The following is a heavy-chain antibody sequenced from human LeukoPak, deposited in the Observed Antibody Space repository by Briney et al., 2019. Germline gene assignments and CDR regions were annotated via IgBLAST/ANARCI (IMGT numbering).Heavy chain of an antibody. CDR3: ARHRGASYYNILTGYLGAFNI. J-gene: IGHJ3*02. D-gene: IGHD3-9*01. CDR2: IYTSGST. Sequence: PSETLSLTCTVSGGSISSGSYYWSWIRQPAGKGLEWIGRIYTSGSTNYNPSLKSRVTISVDTSKNQFSLRLSSVTAADTAVYYCARHRGASYYNILTGYLGAFNIWGQGTMVTVSS. CDR1: GGSISSGSYY. V-gene: IGHV4-61*02.